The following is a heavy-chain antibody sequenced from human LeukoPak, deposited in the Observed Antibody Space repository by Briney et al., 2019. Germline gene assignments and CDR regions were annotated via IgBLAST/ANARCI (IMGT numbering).Heavy chain of an antibody. CDR1: GNTFTTLR. CDR3: ARMEDSSGWYPTYYFDY. Sequence: GASVKVSCKASGNTFTTLRISWVRQAPGQGLEWMGWISAYSGNTNYAQKLQGRVTMTTDASTSTAYMELRSLRSDDTAVYYCARMEDSSGWYPTYYFDYWGQGTLVTVSS. CDR2: ISAYSGNT. J-gene: IGHJ4*02. V-gene: IGHV1-18*01. D-gene: IGHD6-19*01.